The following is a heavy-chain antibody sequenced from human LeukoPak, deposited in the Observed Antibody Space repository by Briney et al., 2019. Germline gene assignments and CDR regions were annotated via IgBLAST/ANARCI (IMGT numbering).Heavy chain of an antibody. V-gene: IGHV4-39*01. CDR3: ARHQPYSSGWYPDY. D-gene: IGHD6-19*01. CDR1: GGSISGSSYY. CDR2: IYYSGST. J-gene: IGHJ4*02. Sequence: SETLSLTCTVSGGSISGSSYYWGWIRQPPGKRLEWIGNIYYSGSTYCNPSLKSRVTISVDTSKNQFSLKLSSVTAADTAVYYCARHQPYSSGWYPDYWGQGTLVTVSS.